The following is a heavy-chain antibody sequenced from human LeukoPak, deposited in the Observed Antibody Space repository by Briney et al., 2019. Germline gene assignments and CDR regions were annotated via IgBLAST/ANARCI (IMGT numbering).Heavy chain of an antibody. CDR1: GFTFSSYA. V-gene: IGHV3-23*01. D-gene: IGHD2-2*01. J-gene: IGHJ4*02. Sequence: GGSLRLSCAASGFTFSSYAMSWVRQAPGKGLEWVSAISGSGGSTYYADSVKGRFTISRDNSKNTLYLQMNSLRAEDTAVYYCAKVLIVVVPAAIVGPSDYWGQGTLVTVSS. CDR2: ISGSGGST. CDR3: AKVLIVVVPAAIVGPSDY.